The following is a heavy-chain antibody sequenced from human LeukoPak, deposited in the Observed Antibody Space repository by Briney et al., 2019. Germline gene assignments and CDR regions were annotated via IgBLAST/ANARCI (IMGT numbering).Heavy chain of an antibody. CDR1: GYTFTGYY. CDR2: NNPNSVGT. V-gene: IGHV1-2*02. Sequence: ASVKVSCKASGYTFTGYYMHWVRQATGQGLERSGWNNPNSVGTNYEQKIQGSGTMTRDTSISTAYMELSRLRSDDTAVECCARVVRGYSYGLGYWGQGTLVTVSS. D-gene: IGHD5-18*01. J-gene: IGHJ4*02. CDR3: ARVVRGYSYGLGY.